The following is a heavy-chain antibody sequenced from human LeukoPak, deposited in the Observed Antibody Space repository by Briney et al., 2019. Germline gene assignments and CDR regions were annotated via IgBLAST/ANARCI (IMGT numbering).Heavy chain of an antibody. CDR2: IYGGGST. Sequence: GGSLRLSCAATGLTVSSNFMSWVRQAPGKGLEWVSVIYGGGSTYYADSVKGRFTISRDTPKNTLYLQMNSLRAGDTAVYYCARGPYYYDSSGYGYYFDYWGQGTLVTVSS. CDR1: GLTVSSNF. D-gene: IGHD3-22*01. J-gene: IGHJ4*02. CDR3: ARGPYYYDSSGYGYYFDY. V-gene: IGHV3-53*01.